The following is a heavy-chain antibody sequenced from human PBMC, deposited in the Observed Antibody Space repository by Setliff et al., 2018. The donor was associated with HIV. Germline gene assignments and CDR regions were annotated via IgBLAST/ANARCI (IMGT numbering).Heavy chain of an antibody. CDR2: LYGSGDT. Sequence: GGSLRLSCAASGFTLGNTYMAWVRQAPGKRPEWVSTLYGSGDTYHADSVKGRFTLSRDTSKNTMYLQMNSLRREDTALYYCARIDVAVVGDDSFDVWGQGTMVTVSS. CDR3: ARIDVAVVGDDSFDV. J-gene: IGHJ3*01. V-gene: IGHV3-66*02. CDR1: GFTLGNTY. D-gene: IGHD6-19*01.